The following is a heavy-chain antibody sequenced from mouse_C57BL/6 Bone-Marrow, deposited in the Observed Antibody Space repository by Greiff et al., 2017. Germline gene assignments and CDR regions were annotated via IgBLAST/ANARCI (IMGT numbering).Heavy chain of an antibody. CDR1: GYTFTDHT. CDR2: IYPRDGST. J-gene: IGHJ2*01. Sequence: VKLMESDAELVKPGASVKISCKVSGYTFTDHTIHWMKQRPEQGLEWIGYIYPRDGSTKYNEKFKGKATLTADKSSSTAYMQLNSLTSEDSAVYFCASPANWDGGLDYWGQGTPLTVSS. D-gene: IGHD4-1*01. CDR3: ASPANWDGGLDY. V-gene: IGHV1-78*01.